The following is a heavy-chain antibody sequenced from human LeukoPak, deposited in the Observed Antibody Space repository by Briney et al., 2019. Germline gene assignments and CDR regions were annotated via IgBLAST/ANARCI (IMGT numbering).Heavy chain of an antibody. V-gene: IGHV4-59*12. Sequence: PSETLSLTCTVFGGSISSYYWSWIRLPPGKGLEWIGYLSKSGNTNYSPSLKSRVTIFGDTSKNQFFLKLSSVTAADTAVYYCAREPKGRGSYYYPFDYWGQGTLVTVSS. CDR2: LSKSGNT. CDR3: AREPKGRGSYYYPFDY. D-gene: IGHD1-26*01. CDR1: GGSISSYY. J-gene: IGHJ4*02.